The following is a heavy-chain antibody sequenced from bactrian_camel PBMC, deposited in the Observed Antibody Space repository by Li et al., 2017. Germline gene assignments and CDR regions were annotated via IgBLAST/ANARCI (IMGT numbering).Heavy chain of an antibody. Sequence: HVQLVESGGGSVQPGGSLALACTASGLRSSRYYMAWFRQAPGKERFMVAVRDNDGKITYGDFVKGRFTATEDNAKNTLYLQLNNLKTEDTAMYYCAKDVRTANDYDVSGEYNYWGQGTQVTVS. CDR1: GLRSSRYY. CDR2: RDNDGKI. CDR3: AKDVRTANDYDVSGEYNY. D-gene: IGHD4*01. J-gene: IGHJ4*01. V-gene: IGHV3S53*01.